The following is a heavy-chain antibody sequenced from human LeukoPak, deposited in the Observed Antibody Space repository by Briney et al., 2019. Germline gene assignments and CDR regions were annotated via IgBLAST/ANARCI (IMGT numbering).Heavy chain of an antibody. J-gene: IGHJ4*02. CDR2: IYNSGTT. D-gene: IGHD5-18*01. V-gene: IGHV4-31*03. CDR1: GGSISSGGYY. CDR3: ARTAGWSYGFDY. Sequence: SETLSLTCTVSGGSISSGGYYWTWIRQHPGKGLEWIGYIYNSGTTYYNPSLESRVTISGDTSKNPFSLKLSSVTAADTAMYYCARTAGWSYGFDYWGQGTLVTVSS.